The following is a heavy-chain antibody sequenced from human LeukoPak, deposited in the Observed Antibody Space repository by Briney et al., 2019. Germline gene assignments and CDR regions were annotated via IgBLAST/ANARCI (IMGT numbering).Heavy chain of an antibody. J-gene: IGHJ4*02. V-gene: IGHV1-69*05. CDR2: IIPIFGTA. D-gene: IGHD4-17*01. CDR3: ARDGLYGDYLLDY. Sequence: XVKVSCKASGGTFSSYAISWGRQAPGQGLEWMGRIIPIFGTANYAQKLQGRVTITTDEYTSTAYMEMSSLRSEDTAVYYCARDGLYGDYLLDYWGQGTLVTVSS. CDR1: GGTFSSYA.